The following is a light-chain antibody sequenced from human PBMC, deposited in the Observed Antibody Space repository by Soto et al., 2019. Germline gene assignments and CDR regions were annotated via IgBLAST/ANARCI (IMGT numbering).Light chain of an antibody. CDR2: GAS. Sequence: EIVMTQSPATLSLSPGERATLSCRASQSVSSSLVWYQQKPGQAPRLLIYGASTRATGIPARFSGTGSGTDFTLTISSLQSEDFAVYYCQQYYNWPPWTFGQGTKVDIK. J-gene: IGKJ1*01. V-gene: IGKV3-15*01. CDR3: QQYYNWPPWT. CDR1: QSVSSS.